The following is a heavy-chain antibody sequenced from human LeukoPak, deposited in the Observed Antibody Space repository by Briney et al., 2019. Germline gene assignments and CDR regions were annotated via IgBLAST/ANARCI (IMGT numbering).Heavy chain of an antibody. CDR2: IYNNGST. V-gene: IGHV3-53*01. CDR3: AKDLGYSHAFDI. Sequence: GGSLRLSCAASGFTVSSNYMSWVRQGPGKGLEWVALIYNNGSTHYTDSVKGRFTISRDNSKNTLYLQMNSLRAEDTAVYYCAKDLGYSHAFDIWGQGTMVTVSS. J-gene: IGHJ3*02. D-gene: IGHD2-15*01. CDR1: GFTVSSNY.